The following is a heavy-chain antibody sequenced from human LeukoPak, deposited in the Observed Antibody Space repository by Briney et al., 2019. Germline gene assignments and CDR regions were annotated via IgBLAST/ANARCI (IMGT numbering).Heavy chain of an antibody. V-gene: IGHV1-2*02. Sequence: ASVKVSCKASEYTFTGYYIHWVRQARGQGLEWMGWINPNSGGTSYAQKFQGRVTMTRDTSISTAYMELSSLRSDDTAVYYCARAPMVRGLIMFHFDYWGQGTLVTVSS. CDR1: EYTFTGYY. CDR2: INPNSGGT. CDR3: ARAPMVRGLIMFHFDY. J-gene: IGHJ4*02. D-gene: IGHD3-10*01.